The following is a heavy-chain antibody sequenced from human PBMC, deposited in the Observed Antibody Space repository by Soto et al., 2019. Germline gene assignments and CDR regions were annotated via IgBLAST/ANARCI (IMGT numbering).Heavy chain of an antibody. CDR3: ASGGTTVNRRFDF. CDR1: GGTSSSFA. Sequence: QVQVVQSGAEVKKPGSSVRVSCKASGGTSSSFALTWMGQAPGQGLEWMGGIIPILDTTDYAQKFQGRVTFTADESTSTVYMELSSLTSEDTAVYYCASGGTTVNRRFDFWGQGTLVTVSS. CDR2: IIPILDTT. J-gene: IGHJ4*02. V-gene: IGHV1-69*01. D-gene: IGHD4-4*01.